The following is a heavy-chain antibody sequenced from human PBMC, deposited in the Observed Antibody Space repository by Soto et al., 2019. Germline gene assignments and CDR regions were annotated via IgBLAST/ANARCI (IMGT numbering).Heavy chain of an antibody. J-gene: IGHJ4*01. CDR3: ASQPYTSGWNSLDC. CDR2: LYYSGST. CDR1: GGSISSYY. D-gene: IGHD6-19*01. V-gene: IGHV4-59*08. Sequence: QVQLQESGPGLVKPSETLSLTCTVSGGSISSYYWSWIRQPPGKGLEWIGYLYYSGSTNYNHSLRSRVNKSVDTSKNQFSLTLSYVTAADTAVYYCASQPYTSGWNSLDCWGHGTLVTVSS.